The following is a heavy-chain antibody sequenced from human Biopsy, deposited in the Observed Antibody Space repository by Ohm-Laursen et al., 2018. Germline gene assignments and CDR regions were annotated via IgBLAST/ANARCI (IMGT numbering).Heavy chain of an antibody. D-gene: IGHD3-16*01. CDR3: ARGGSNYPDY. CDR1: GYTFRNHG. Sequence: GASVKVSCKPSGYTFRNHGISWVRQAPGRDLEWMGWISTWDAHTSYAQKVQGRVTLTIDTSTSTGYMELRSLRSDDTAVYYCARGGSNYPDYWGQGTLVTVSS. V-gene: IGHV1-18*01. CDR2: ISTWDAHT. J-gene: IGHJ4*02.